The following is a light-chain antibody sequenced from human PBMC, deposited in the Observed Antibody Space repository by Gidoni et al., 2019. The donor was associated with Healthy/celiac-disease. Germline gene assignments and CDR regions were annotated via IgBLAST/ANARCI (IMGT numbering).Light chain of an antibody. Sequence: QSALTQPRSVSGSPGPSVTISCTGTSSDVGSYNYVSWYQQHPGKAPKLMIYDVSKRPSGVPDRFSGSKSGNTASLTISGLQAEDEADYYCCSDAGSYTFSVVFGGWTKLTVL. CDR1: SSDVGSYNY. J-gene: IGLJ2*01. CDR2: DVS. V-gene: IGLV2-11*01. CDR3: CSDAGSYTFSVV.